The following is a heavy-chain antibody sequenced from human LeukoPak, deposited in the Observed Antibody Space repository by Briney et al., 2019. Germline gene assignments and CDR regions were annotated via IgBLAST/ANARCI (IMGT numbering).Heavy chain of an antibody. V-gene: IGHV5-51*01. CDR1: GYSFTSYW. CDR2: IYPGDSDT. D-gene: IGHD2-21*02. J-gene: IGHJ4*02. Sequence: GESLKISCKGSGYSFTSYWIGWVRQMPGKGVEWMGIIYPGDSDTRYSPSFQGQVTISADKSISTAYLQWSSLKASDTAMYYCATPAYCGGDCYSDWGQGTLVTVSS. CDR3: ATPAYCGGDCYSD.